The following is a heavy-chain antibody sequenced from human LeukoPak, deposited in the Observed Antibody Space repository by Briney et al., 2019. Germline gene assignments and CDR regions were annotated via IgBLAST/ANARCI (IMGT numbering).Heavy chain of an antibody. V-gene: IGHV4-59*01. CDR3: ARSNSSGWYYWSFDL. Sequence: SETLSLTCTVSGGSMNNYYWSWIRQAPGKGLEWIGYISDSGSTNYNPSLGSRVTISVDTSKNQFSLKLTSVTAADTAVYYCARSNSSGWYYWSFDLWGRGTLVTVSS. CDR1: GGSMNNYY. D-gene: IGHD6-19*01. J-gene: IGHJ2*01. CDR2: ISDSGST.